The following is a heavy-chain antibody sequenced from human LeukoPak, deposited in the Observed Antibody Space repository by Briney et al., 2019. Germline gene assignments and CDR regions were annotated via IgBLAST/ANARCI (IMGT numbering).Heavy chain of an antibody. CDR3: ARDKGYSSSWTHFDP. D-gene: IGHD6-13*01. CDR2: IYHSGST. J-gene: IGHJ5*02. Sequence: PSETLSLTCTVSGGSINNYYWSWIRQPPGKGLEWIGYIYHSGSTNYNPSLKSRVTMSVDTSTNQFSLKLTSVTAADTAVYYCARDKGYSSSWTHFDPWGQGTLVTVSS. V-gene: IGHV4-59*01. CDR1: GGSINNYY.